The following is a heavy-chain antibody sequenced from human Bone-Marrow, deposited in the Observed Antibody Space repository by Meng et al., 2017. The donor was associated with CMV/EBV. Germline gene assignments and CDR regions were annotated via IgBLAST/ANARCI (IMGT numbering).Heavy chain of an antibody. D-gene: IGHD2-2*01. Sequence: KASGGTFSSYAISWVRQAPVQGLAWMGGIIPIFGTANYAQKFQGRVTITTDESTSTAYMELSSLRSEDTAVYYCATPLNCSSTSCLDYWGQGTLVTVSS. CDR1: GGTFSSYA. CDR3: ATPLNCSSTSCLDY. J-gene: IGHJ4*02. CDR2: IIPIFGTA. V-gene: IGHV1-69*05.